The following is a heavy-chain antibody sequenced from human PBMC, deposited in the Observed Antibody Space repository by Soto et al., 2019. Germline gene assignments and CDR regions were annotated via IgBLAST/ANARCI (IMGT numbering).Heavy chain of an antibody. CDR1: GGSIISGSYF. V-gene: IGHV4-39*01. Sequence: SETLSLTCTVSGGSIISGSYFWGWIRQPPGKGLEWIGNIYYSGSTYYNPSLKSRVTISVDTSKNQFSLKLSSVTAADTAVYYCARHGDSTVVTDFDFWGQGTLVTVSS. CDR2: IYYSGST. J-gene: IGHJ4*02. CDR3: ARHGDSTVVTDFDF. D-gene: IGHD2-15*01.